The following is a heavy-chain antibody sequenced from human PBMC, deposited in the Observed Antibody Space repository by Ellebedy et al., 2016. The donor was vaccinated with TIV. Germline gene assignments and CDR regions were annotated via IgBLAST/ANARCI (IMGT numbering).Heavy chain of an antibody. Sequence: DSVKGRFTISRDNARNSLYLQMNSLIAEDTAVYYCAREVGYCSSTSCYYFDSWGQGTLVTVSS. D-gene: IGHD2-2*01. J-gene: IGHJ4*02. V-gene: IGHV3-48*03. CDR3: AREVGYCSSTSCYYFDS.